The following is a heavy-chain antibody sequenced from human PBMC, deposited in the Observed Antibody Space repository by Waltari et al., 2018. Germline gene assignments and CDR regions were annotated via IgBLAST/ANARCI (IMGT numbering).Heavy chain of an antibody. J-gene: IGHJ3*02. V-gene: IGHV3-21*01. D-gene: IGHD4-17*01. CDR2: ISSSSSYI. CDR1: GFTFSSYS. CDR3: ARDTRRDYGDYGPDAFDI. Sequence: EVQLVESGGGLVKPGGSLRLSCAASGFTFSSYSMNWVRQAPGTGLEWVSSISSSSSYIYYADSVKGRFTISRDNAKNSLYLQMNSLRAEDTAVYYCARDTRRDYGDYGPDAFDIWGQGTMVTVSS.